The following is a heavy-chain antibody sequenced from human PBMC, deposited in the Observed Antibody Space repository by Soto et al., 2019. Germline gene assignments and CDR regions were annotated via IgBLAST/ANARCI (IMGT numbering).Heavy chain of an antibody. D-gene: IGHD2-2*01. Sequence: LSLTCSVSGGSISRIDYFWSWIRQPPGKGLEWIGFIYHTGTTYYNPSLRSRVTISIDTSKSQFSVKLNSVTAADTAVYYCARVMAAMKNWLDPWGQGTLVTVSS. CDR3: ARVMAAMKNWLDP. V-gene: IGHV4-30-4*01. J-gene: IGHJ5*02. CDR2: IYHTGTT. CDR1: GGSISRIDYF.